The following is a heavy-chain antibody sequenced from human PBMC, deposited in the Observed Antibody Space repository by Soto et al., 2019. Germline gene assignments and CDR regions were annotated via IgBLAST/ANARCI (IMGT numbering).Heavy chain of an antibody. CDR2: IRAYNGNT. D-gene: IGHD3-22*01. V-gene: IGHV1-18*01. CDR1: GYSFATSG. Sequence: QVKLVQSGTEVKQPGASMKVSCKASGYSFATSGISWVRQAPGQGLEWMGWIRAYNGNTNYDQKLQDRVTMTSDTSTSSAYLELRTLRSDDTAVYYCARAGQYYDSSGSAHWCQGTLVTVSS. J-gene: IGHJ4*02. CDR3: ARAGQYYDSSGSAH.